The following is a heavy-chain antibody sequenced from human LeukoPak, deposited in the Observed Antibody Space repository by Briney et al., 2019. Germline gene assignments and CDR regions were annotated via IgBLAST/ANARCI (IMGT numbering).Heavy chain of an antibody. CDR2: IIPIFGTT. CDR3: ARDRTNSGGWHPFFDY. D-gene: IGHD2-15*01. V-gene: IGHV1-69*01. J-gene: IGHJ4*02. CDR1: GGTFSSYA. Sequence: GSSVKVSCKASGGTFSSYAISWVRQVPGQGLEWMGGIIPIFGTTNYAQKFQGRVTITADESTSTAYMELSSLRSEDTAIYYCARDRTNSGGWHPFFDYWGQGTLVAVSS.